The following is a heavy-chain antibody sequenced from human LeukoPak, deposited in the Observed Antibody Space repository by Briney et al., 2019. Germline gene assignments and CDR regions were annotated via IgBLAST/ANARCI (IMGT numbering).Heavy chain of an antibody. CDR2: IYYSGST. J-gene: IGHJ6*02. V-gene: IGHV4-59*08. CDR1: GGSISSYY. CDR3: ARRAGPGGYYYYGMDV. Sequence: KPSETLSLTCTVSGGSISSYYWSWIPQPPGKGLEWIGYIYYSGSTNYNPSLKSRVTISVDTSKNQFSLKLSSVTAADTAVYYCARRAGPGGYYYYGMDVWGQGTTVTVSS.